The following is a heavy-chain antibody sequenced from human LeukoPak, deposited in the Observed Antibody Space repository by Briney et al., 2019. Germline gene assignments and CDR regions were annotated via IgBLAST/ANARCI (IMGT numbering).Heavy chain of an antibody. CDR3: ARVLTYSSIYYMDV. CDR1: GGSISSGGYY. J-gene: IGHJ6*03. Sequence: PSQTLSLTCTVSGGSISSGGYYWSWIRQHPGKGLEWIGYMYHSGSTYYNPSLKRRVTISGDTSKNQFSLKLSSVTAADTAVYYCARVLTYSSIYYMDVWGKGTTVTVSS. D-gene: IGHD6-13*01. V-gene: IGHV4-31*03. CDR2: MYHSGST.